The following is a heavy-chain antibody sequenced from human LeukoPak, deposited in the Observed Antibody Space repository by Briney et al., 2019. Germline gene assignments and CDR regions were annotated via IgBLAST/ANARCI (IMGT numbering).Heavy chain of an antibody. V-gene: IGHV3-48*04. CDR1: GFTFSSYS. D-gene: IGHD3-10*01. Sequence: GGSLRLSCAASGFTFSSYSMNWVRQAPGKGLEWVSYISSSSSTIYYADSVKGRFTISRDNAKNSLYLQMNSLRAEDTAVYYCARVRIGELVNYYYYMDVWGKGTTVTVSS. CDR3: ARVRIGELVNYYYYMDV. J-gene: IGHJ6*03. CDR2: ISSSSSTI.